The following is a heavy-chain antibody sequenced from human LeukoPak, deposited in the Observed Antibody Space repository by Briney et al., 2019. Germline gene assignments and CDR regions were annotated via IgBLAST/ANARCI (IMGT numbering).Heavy chain of an antibody. D-gene: IGHD3-3*01. J-gene: IGHJ4*02. CDR1: GFTFSSSV. CDR3: AKKSPIFGVVIPLFDY. Sequence: GGSLRLSCAASGFTFSSSVMSWVRQAPGKGLEWVSGITGGGGTTYYADSVKGRFTISRDNSKNTLSLQMNSLRADDTAVYYCAKKSPIFGVVIPLFDYWGQGILVTVSS. CDR2: ITGGGGTT. V-gene: IGHV3-23*01.